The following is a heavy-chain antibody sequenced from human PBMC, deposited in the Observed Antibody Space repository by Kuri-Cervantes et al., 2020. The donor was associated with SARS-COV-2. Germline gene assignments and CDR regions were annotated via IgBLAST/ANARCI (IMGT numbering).Heavy chain of an antibody. D-gene: IGHD3-10*01. Sequence: SETLSLTCAVYGGSLSGYYWNWIRQPPGKGLEWIGEINYSGTTNYNPSLKSRVTMSVDTSKNQFSLNLTSVTAADTAVYYCARLRRHNNAWFVTGYYMDVWGKGTTVTDSS. J-gene: IGHJ6*03. CDR3: ARLRRHNNAWFVTGYYMDV. V-gene: IGHV4-34*01. CDR1: GGSLSGYY. CDR2: INYSGTT.